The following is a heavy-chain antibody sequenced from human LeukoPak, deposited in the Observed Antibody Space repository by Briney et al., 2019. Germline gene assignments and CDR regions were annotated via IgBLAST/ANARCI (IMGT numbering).Heavy chain of an antibody. CDR3: ARGGLGSWTFDS. Sequence: GGSLRLSCAASGFILSSYGMDWVRQAPGKGLEWVSYISGSGSTIYYADSVKGRFTMSRDNAKYSLHLQMDSLRAEDTAVYSCARGGLGSWTFDSWGQGTLVTVSS. D-gene: IGHD1-26*01. CDR1: GFILSSYG. V-gene: IGHV3-48*04. CDR2: ISGSGSTI. J-gene: IGHJ4*02.